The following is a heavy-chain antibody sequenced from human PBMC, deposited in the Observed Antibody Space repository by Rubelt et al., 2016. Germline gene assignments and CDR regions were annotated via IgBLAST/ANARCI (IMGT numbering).Heavy chain of an antibody. D-gene: IGHD1-1*01. CDR1: GFTFSSYA. Sequence: EVRLLESGGGLVQPGGSLRLSCAASGFTFSSYAMSWVRQAPGRGLEWVSGISDSGGDTKYADSVKGRFTISRNHAKNTLSLQVNDRGAEDTAVYYCAKWRLVEPMYYFDFWGQGTLVTVSS. J-gene: IGHJ4*02. CDR2: ISDSGGDT. V-gene: IGHV3-23*01. CDR3: AKWRLVEPMYYFDF.